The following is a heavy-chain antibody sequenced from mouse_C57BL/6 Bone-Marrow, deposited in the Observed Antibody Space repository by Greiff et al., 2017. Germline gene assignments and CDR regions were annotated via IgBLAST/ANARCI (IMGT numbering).Heavy chain of an antibody. CDR2: IYPRSGNT. CDR1: GYTFTSYG. CDR3: VRTSLYYYGISDAH. Sequence: QVQLKESGAELARPGASVKLSCKASGYTFTSYGISWVTQRTGQGLEWIGEIYPRSGNTYYNEKLKGKATRAADKSSSTAYMELRSLTSEASAVYCCVRTSLYYYGISDAHWGQGPTLTVSS. J-gene: IGHJ2*01. D-gene: IGHD1-1*01. V-gene: IGHV1-81*01.